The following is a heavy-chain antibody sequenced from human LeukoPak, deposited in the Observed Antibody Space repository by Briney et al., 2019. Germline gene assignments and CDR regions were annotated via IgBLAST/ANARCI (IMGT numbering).Heavy chain of an antibody. Sequence: SETLSLTYTVSGGSISSSSYYWSWIRQPPGKGLEWIGEINHSGSTNYNPSLKSRVTISVDTSKNQFSLKLSSVTAADTAVYYCARRRSRVRGPITYFDLWGRGTLVTVSS. D-gene: IGHD3-10*01. J-gene: IGHJ2*01. V-gene: IGHV4-39*07. CDR1: GGSISSSSYY. CDR3: ARRRSRVRGPITYFDL. CDR2: INHSGST.